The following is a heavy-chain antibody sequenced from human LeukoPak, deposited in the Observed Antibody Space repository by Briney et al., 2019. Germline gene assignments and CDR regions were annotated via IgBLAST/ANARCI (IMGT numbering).Heavy chain of an antibody. J-gene: IGHJ4*02. CDR2: IYYSGST. V-gene: IGHV4-59*07. D-gene: IGHD5-24*01. Sequence: PSDTLSLTCTVSGDSINDYYWTWIRQPPGKGLEWIGYIYYSGSTNYNPSLKSRVTISVDTSKNQFSLKLSSVTAADTAVYYCARGKMATSFPFDYWGQGTLVTVSS. CDR3: ARGKMATSFPFDY. CDR1: GDSINDYY.